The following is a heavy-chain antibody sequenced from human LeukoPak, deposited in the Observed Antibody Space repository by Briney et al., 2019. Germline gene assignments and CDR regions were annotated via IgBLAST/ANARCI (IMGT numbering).Heavy chain of an antibody. Sequence: SETLSLTCTVSGDSISSGNYWGWIRQPPGKGLEWIGSIFHTGSTYFNLSLKSRVTISVDTSKNQFSLRLSSVTAADTAVYYCAREGGVDIWGQGTMVTVSS. V-gene: IGHV4-38-2*02. CDR2: IFHTGST. CDR1: GDSISSGNY. CDR3: AREGGVDI. D-gene: IGHD3-10*01. J-gene: IGHJ3*02.